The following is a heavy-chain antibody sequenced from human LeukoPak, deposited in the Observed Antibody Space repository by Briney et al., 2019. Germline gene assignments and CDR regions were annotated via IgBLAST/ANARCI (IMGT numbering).Heavy chain of an antibody. D-gene: IGHD4-17*01. CDR1: GGSISSYY. Sequence: SETLSLTCTVSGGSISSYYWSWIRQPPGKGLEWIGYIYYSGSTNYNPSLKSRVTISVDTSKNQFSLKLSSVTAADTAVYYCARGGATVTTIDAFDFWGQGTMVTVSS. V-gene: IGHV4-59*01. CDR3: ARGGATVTTIDAFDF. CDR2: IYYSGST. J-gene: IGHJ3*01.